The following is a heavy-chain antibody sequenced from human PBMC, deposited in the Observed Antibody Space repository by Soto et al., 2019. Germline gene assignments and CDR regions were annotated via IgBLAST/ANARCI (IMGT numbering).Heavy chain of an antibody. V-gene: IGHV3-9*01. CDR3: AKELHFWSGYLKEYYFDY. J-gene: IGHJ4*02. D-gene: IGHD3-3*02. Sequence: EVQLVESGGGLVQPGRSLRLSCAASGFTFDDYAMHWVRQAPGKGLEWVSGISWNSGSIGYADSVKGRFTISRDNAKNSLYLQMNSLRAEDTALYYCAKELHFWSGYLKEYYFDYWGQGTLVTVSS. CDR1: GFTFDDYA. CDR2: ISWNSGSI.